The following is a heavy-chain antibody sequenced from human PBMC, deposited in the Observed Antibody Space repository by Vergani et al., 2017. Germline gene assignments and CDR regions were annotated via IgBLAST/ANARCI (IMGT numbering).Heavy chain of an antibody. CDR1: GFTFSSYW. Sequence: EVQLVESGGGLVQPGGSLRLSCAASGFTFSSYWMSWVRQAPGKGLEWVGRIKSKTDGGTTDYAAPVKGRFTISRDDSKNTLYLQMNSLRAEDTAVYYCARRGYSYGYGPLTYYYYYMDVWGKGTTVTVSS. V-gene: IGHV3-15*01. D-gene: IGHD5-18*01. CDR3: ARRGYSYGYGPLTYYYYYMDV. CDR2: IKSKTDGGTT. J-gene: IGHJ6*03.